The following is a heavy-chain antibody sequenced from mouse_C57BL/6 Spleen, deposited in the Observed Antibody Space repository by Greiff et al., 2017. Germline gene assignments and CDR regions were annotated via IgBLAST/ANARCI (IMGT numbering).Heavy chain of an antibody. Sequence: QVQLQQPGAELVKPGASVKLSCKASGYTFTSYWMHWVKQRPGRGLEWIGRIDPNSGGTKYNEKFKSKATLTVDKPSITAYMQLSSLTSEDSAVYYCARREVVARYYAMDYWGQGTSVTVSS. CDR1: GYTFTSYW. D-gene: IGHD1-1*01. CDR2: IDPNSGGT. J-gene: IGHJ4*01. CDR3: ARREVVARYYAMDY. V-gene: IGHV1-72*01.